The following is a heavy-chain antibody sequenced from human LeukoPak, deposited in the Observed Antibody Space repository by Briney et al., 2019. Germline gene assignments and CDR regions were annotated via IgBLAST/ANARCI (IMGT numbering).Heavy chain of an antibody. CDR2: IYYSGST. Sequence: SETLSLTCAVYGGSFSGYYWSWIRQPPGKGLEWIGYIYYSGSTNYNPSLKSRVTISVDTSKNQFSLKLSSVTAADTAVYYCAGHIGIAAAGGYFDYWGQGTLVTVSS. D-gene: IGHD6-13*01. V-gene: IGHV4-59*08. CDR1: GGSFSGYY. CDR3: AGHIGIAAAGGYFDY. J-gene: IGHJ4*02.